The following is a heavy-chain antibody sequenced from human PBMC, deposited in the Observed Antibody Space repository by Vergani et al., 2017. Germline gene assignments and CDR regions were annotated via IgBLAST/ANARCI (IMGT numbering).Heavy chain of an antibody. CDR3: ATGRLWFGELLG. Sequence: EVQLVESGGGLVQPGGSLRLSCAASGFTFSSYSMNWVRQAPGKGLEWVSAISGSGGSTYYADSVKGRFTISRDNSKNTLYLQMNSLRAEDTAVYYCATGRLWFGELLGWGQGTLVTVSS. V-gene: IGHV3-23*04. CDR2: ISGSGGST. CDR1: GFTFSSYS. J-gene: IGHJ4*02. D-gene: IGHD3-10*01.